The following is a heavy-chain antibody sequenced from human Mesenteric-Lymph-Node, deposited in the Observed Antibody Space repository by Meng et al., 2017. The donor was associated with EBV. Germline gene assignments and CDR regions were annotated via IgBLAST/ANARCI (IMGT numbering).Heavy chain of an antibody. J-gene: IGHJ4*02. V-gene: IGHV1-69-2*01. D-gene: IGHD2-21*01. Sequence: EVQLVQCGAEVKKPGSTVKLSCKVSGYTFTDYYVHWMQQAPGKGLEWMGLVDPEDDETIYAERFQGRVTITADTSTDTAYMELSSLRSDDTAVYYCATTILARFRYFDYWGRGTLVTVS. CDR3: ATTILARFRYFDY. CDR2: VDPEDDET. CDR1: GYTFTDYY.